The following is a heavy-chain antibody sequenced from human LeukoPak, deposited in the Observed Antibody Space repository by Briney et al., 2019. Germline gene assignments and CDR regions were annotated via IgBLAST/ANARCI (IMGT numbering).Heavy chain of an antibody. D-gene: IGHD3-10*01. CDR3: ARGPYGSGIVLNAMRFSWFDR. V-gene: IGHV1-18*01. Sequence: ASVKVSYKASGYTFTSYGISWVRQAPGQGLEWMGWISAYNGNTNYAQKLQGRVTINTETSTSTAYMEVRSLRSADTAVYSCARGPYGSGIVLNAMRFSWFDRWGQGTLVTVSS. CDR1: GYTFTSYG. CDR2: ISAYNGNT. J-gene: IGHJ5*02.